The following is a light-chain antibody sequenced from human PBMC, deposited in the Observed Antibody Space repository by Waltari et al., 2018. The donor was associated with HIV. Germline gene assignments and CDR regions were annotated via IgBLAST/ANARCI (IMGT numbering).Light chain of an antibody. CDR2: NVS. J-gene: IGLJ2*01. CDR3: SSYTSSGPRYVL. V-gene: IGLV2-14*03. CDR1: SGDVGGYNF. Sequence: SALTQSASVSGSPGQSITISCSGTSGDVGGYNFVSWYQKHPGKAPKLIIYNVSSRPSGVSIRFSGSRSANTASLTISGLQVEDEADYFCSSYTSSGPRYVLFGGGTRLTVL.